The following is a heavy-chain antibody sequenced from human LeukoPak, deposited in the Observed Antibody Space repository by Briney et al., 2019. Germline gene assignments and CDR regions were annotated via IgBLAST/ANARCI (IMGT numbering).Heavy chain of an antibody. J-gene: IGHJ3*02. CDR3: ARQYYDTWEDAFDI. D-gene: IGHD3-22*01. CDR2: INAGNGNT. Sequence: GASVKVSCKASGYTFTSYAVHWVRQAPGQRLEWMGWINAGNGNTKYSQKFQGRVTITRDTSASTAYMELSSLRSEDTAVYYCARQYYDTWEDAFDIWGQGTMATVSS. CDR1: GYTFTSYA. V-gene: IGHV1-3*01.